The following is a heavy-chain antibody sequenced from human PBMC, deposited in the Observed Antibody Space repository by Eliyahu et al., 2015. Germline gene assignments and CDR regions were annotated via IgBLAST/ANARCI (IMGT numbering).Heavy chain of an antibody. J-gene: IGHJ6*04. CDR2: INPNSGGT. CDR1: GYTFXGYY. CDR3: ARDVWDDYYYYGMDV. D-gene: IGHD1-26*01. V-gene: IGHV1-2*02. Sequence: QVQLVQSGAEVKKPGASVXVXCKASGYTFXGYYMHWVRQAPGQGLEWMGWINPNSGGTNYAQKFQGRVTMTRDTSISTAYMELSRLRSDDTAVYYCARDVWDDYYYYGMDVWGKGTTVTVSS.